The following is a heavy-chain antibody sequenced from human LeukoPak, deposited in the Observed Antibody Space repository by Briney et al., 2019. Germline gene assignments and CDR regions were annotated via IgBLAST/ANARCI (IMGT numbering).Heavy chain of an antibody. J-gene: IGHJ4*02. D-gene: IGHD6-19*01. CDR2: INPNSGGT. Sequence: RASVKVSCKASGYTFTGYYMHWVRQAPGQGLEWMGWINPNSGGTNYAQKFQGRVTMTRDTSTSTVYMELSSLRSEDTAVYYCARGKSIAVAGPGYWGQGTLVTVSS. CDR1: GYTFTGYY. CDR3: ARGKSIAVAGPGY. V-gene: IGHV1-2*02.